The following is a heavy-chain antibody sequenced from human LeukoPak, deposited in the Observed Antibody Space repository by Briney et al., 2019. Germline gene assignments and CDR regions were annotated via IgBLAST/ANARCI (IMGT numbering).Heavy chain of an antibody. Sequence: SGGSLRLSCAASGFTFSSHWMSWVRQAPGKGLEWVANIKEDGSGIYYVDSVKGRFTISRDNAKNSLYLLMNSLRAEDTAVYYCTRRGYGYWGQGTLVTVSS. V-gene: IGHV3-7*01. CDR3: TRRGYGY. CDR2: IKEDGSGI. J-gene: IGHJ4*02. D-gene: IGHD5-18*01. CDR1: GFTFSSHW.